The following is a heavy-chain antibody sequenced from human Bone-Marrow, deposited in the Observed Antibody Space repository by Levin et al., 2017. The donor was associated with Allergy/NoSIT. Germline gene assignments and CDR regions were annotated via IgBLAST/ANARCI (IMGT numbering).Heavy chain of an antibody. Sequence: GESLKISCKASGYTFTSYYMHWVRQAPGQGLEWMGIINPSGGSTSYAQKFQGRVTMTRDTSTSTVYMELSSLRSEDTAVYYCARTDYSNYYYYMDVWGKGTTVTVSS. J-gene: IGHJ6*03. CDR3: ARTDYSNYYYYMDV. CDR1: GYTFTSYY. CDR2: INPSGGST. D-gene: IGHD4-11*01. V-gene: IGHV1-46*01.